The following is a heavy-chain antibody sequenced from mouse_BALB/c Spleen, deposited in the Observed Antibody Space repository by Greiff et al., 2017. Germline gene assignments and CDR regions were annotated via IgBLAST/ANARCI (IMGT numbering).Heavy chain of an antibody. D-gene: IGHD1-1*01. CDR1: GFNIKDYY. CDR3: NADYGSSYYAMDY. V-gene: IGHV14-4*02. CDR2: IDPENGDT. Sequence: EVQLQQSGAELVRSGASVKLSCTASGFNIKDYYMHWVKQRPEQGLEWIGWIDPENGDTEYAPKFQGKATMTADKSSNTAYLQLSSLTSEDTAVYYCNADYGSSYYAMDYWGQGTSVTVSS. J-gene: IGHJ4*01.